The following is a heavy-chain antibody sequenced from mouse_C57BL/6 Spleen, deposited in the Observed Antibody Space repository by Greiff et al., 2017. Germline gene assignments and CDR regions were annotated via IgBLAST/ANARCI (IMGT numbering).Heavy chain of an antibody. CDR2: IYPGDGDT. Sequence: QVQLQQSGAELVKPGASVKISCKASGYAFSSYWMNWVKQRPGKGLEWIGQIYPGDGDTNYNGKFKGKATLTADKSSSTAYMQLSSLTSEDSAVYFCAREGTTVVAHFDYWGQGTTLTVSS. CDR3: AREGTTVVAHFDY. V-gene: IGHV1-80*01. CDR1: GYAFSSYW. J-gene: IGHJ2*01. D-gene: IGHD1-1*01.